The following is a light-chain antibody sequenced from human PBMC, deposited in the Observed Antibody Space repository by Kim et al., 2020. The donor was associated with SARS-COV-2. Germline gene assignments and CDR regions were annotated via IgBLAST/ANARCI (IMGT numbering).Light chain of an antibody. CDR2: WSN. CDR1: CGNVGKQG. CDR3: SAWDSSISAWV. V-gene: IGLV10-54*04. J-gene: IGLJ3*02. Sequence: APPACIAYCGNVGKQGAAWLQQHQPHPPPLVAYWSNNRPSGVSEKRSAARSGDTAALPITGGQPEEEADYYCSAWDSSISAWVFGGGTKLTVL.